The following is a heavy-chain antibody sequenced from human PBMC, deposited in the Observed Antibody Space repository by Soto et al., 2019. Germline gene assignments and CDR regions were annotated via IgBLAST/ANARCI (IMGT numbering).Heavy chain of an antibody. CDR1: GFTFDDYA. CDR2: ISWNSGSI. V-gene: IGHV3-9*01. J-gene: IGHJ6*03. Sequence: GGSLRLSCAASGFTFDDYAMHWVRQAPGKGLEWVSGISWNSGSIGYADSVKGRFTISRDNAKNSLYLQMNSLRAEDTALYYCSKVGRNPRDSSSSSLFYYYMDVWGKGTTVTVSS. CDR3: SKVGRNPRDSSSSSLFYYYMDV. D-gene: IGHD6-6*01.